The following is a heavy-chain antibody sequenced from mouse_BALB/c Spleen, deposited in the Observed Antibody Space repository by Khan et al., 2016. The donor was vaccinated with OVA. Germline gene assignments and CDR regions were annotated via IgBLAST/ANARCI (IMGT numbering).Heavy chain of an antibody. J-gene: IGHJ2*01. CDR2: TNPTNGRT. CDR1: GYTFTSYW. Sequence: QVQLQQPGAELVKAGASVKMSCKASGYTFTSYWMHWVKQRLGQGLEGFAETNPTNGRTYYNEKFKRKATLTVDKSSSTAYMLLSGPTFEDSAVYYCARIKKIVATYFDYWGQGTTLTVSS. V-gene: IGHV1S81*02. CDR3: ARIKKIVATYFDY. D-gene: IGHD1-1*01.